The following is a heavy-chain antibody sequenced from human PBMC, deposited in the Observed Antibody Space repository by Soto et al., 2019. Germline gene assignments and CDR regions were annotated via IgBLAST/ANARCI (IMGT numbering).Heavy chain of an antibody. Sequence: PGGSLRLSCAASGFTFSSYAMSWVRQAPGKGLEWVSAISGSGGSTYYADSVKGRFTISRDNSKNTLYLKMNSLRAEDTAVYYCATRGGIAAKNGYWGQGTLVTVSS. V-gene: IGHV3-23*01. CDR1: GFTFSSYA. D-gene: IGHD6-13*01. CDR2: ISGSGGST. J-gene: IGHJ4*02. CDR3: ATRGGIAAKNGY.